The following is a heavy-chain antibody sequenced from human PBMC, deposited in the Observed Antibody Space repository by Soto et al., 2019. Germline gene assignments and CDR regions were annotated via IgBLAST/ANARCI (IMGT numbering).Heavy chain of an antibody. CDR2: INPSGGST. J-gene: IGHJ4*02. Sequence: ASVKVSCKASGYTFTSYYMHWVRQAPGQGLGWMGIINPSGGSTSYAQKFQGRVTMTRDTSTSTVYMELSSLRSEDTAVYYCARAAYYYDSSGYYPFDYWGQGTLVTVSS. CDR3: ARAAYYYDSSGYYPFDY. V-gene: IGHV1-46*01. D-gene: IGHD3-22*01. CDR1: GYTFTSYY.